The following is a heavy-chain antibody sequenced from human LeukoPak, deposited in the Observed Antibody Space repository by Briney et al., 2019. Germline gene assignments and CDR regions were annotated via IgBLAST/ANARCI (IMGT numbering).Heavy chain of an antibody. CDR3: ANHRAGTRFYFYYMGV. D-gene: IGHD1-7*01. V-gene: IGHV3-23*01. CDR2: IMGSGDKT. CDR1: GFTFSSYA. Sequence: GGSLRLSCAASGFTFSSYAMSWVRQAPGKGLEWVSAIMGSGDKTYYADSVGGRFTISRDNSKNTLFLQMISLRAEDTAVYYCANHRAGTRFYFYYMGVWGKGTTAPVSS. J-gene: IGHJ6*03.